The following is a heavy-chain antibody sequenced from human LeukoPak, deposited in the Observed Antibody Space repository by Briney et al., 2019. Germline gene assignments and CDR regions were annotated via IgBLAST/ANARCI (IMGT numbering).Heavy chain of an antibody. D-gene: IGHD3-10*01. CDR1: GFTFSVYA. CDR2: IRGSGDVT. J-gene: IGHJ4*02. CDR3: AKVRFGESGDY. V-gene: IGHV3-23*01. Sequence: GGSLRLSCAASGFTFSVYAMTWVRQAPGKGLEWVSAIRGSGDVTFYADSVKGRFTISRDNSKNTLYLQMNSLRAEDTAVYYCAKVRFGESGDYWGQGTLVTVSS.